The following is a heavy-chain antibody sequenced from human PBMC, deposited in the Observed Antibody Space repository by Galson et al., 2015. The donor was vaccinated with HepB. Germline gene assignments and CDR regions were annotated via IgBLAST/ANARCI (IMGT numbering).Heavy chain of an antibody. D-gene: IGHD1-26*01. CDR1: GYTFTSYG. J-gene: IGHJ4*02. Sequence: SVKVSCKASGYTFTSYGISWVRQAPGQGLEWMGWISAYNGNTNYAQKLQGRVTMTTDTSTSTAYMELRSLRSDDTAVYYCARDVAAGWWELLQDWGQGTLVTVSS. CDR2: ISAYNGNT. CDR3: ARDVAAGWWELLQD. V-gene: IGHV1-18*01.